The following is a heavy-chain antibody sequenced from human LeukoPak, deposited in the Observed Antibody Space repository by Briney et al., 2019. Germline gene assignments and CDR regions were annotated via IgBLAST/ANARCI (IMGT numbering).Heavy chain of an antibody. CDR2: MNPNSGNT. V-gene: IGHV1-8*01. D-gene: IGHD3-22*01. CDR3: ARVKKGSYYDSSGYYEFDY. J-gene: IGHJ4*02. CDR1: GYTFTSYD. Sequence: GASVTVSCKASGYTFTSYDINWVRQAPGQGLEWMGWMNPNSGNTGYAQKFQGRVTMTRNTSISTAYMELSSLRSEDTAVYYCARVKKGSYYDSSGYYEFDYWGQGTLVTVSS.